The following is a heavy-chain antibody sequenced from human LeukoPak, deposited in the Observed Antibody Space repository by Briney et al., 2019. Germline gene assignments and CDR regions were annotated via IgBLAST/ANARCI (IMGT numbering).Heavy chain of an antibody. J-gene: IGHJ4*02. CDR2: IKPDGSEK. CDR3: ARLAAGSDYFDS. V-gene: IGHV3-7*04. D-gene: IGHD6-13*01. CDR1: GFPFTRHW. Sequence: GGSLRLSCAASGFPFTRHWMSWVRQAPGKGLEWVANIKPDGSEKHYVDSVKGRLTISRDNAKNSLYLQMNGLRAEDTAVYYCARLAAGSDYFDSWGQGTLVTVSS.